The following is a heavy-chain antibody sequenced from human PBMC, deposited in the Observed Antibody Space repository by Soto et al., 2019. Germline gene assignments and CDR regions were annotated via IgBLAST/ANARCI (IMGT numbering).Heavy chain of an antibody. Sequence: QLQLQESGPGLVKPSETLSLTCSVSAGSITTSSYYWGWIRQPPGKGLEWIGSFYYSGNTYYKSSLKSRITISVDTSRNQFSLSLSSVTAADTAVYYCARLCPTNYYGSGIGWFDPWGQGTLVTVSS. CDR2: FYYSGNT. CDR3: ARLCPTNYYGSGIGWFDP. J-gene: IGHJ5*02. V-gene: IGHV4-39*01. CDR1: AGSITTSSYY. D-gene: IGHD3-10*01.